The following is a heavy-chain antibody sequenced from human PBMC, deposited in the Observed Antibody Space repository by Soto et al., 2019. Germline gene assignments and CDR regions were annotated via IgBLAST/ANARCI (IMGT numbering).Heavy chain of an antibody. CDR2: IYNSGST. Sequence: SETLSLTCSVSGGSVSSYLWCWIRQSPGKGLEWIGYIYNSGSTKYNPSLKSRVSISVDKSKNQLSLKLNAVTAADTAVYFCAIGDPLGPLDSWGQGTLVTVSS. V-gene: IGHV4-59*02. D-gene: IGHD3-10*01. CDR3: AIGDPLGPLDS. CDR1: GGSVSSYL. J-gene: IGHJ4*02.